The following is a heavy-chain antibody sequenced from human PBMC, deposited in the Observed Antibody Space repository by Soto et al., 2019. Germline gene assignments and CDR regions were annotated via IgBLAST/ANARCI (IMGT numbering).Heavy chain of an antibody. CDR2: ISGSGGST. CDR3: AKQGHYGDYFEY. Sequence: PGGSLRLSCAASVFTFSNYGMHLVRQAPGKGLEWVSAISGSGGSTYYADSVKGRFTISRDNSKNTLYLQMNSLRAEDTAVYYCAKQGHYGDYFEYWGQGTMVTVSS. D-gene: IGHD4-17*01. CDR1: VFTFSNYG. V-gene: IGHV3-23*01. J-gene: IGHJ4*02.